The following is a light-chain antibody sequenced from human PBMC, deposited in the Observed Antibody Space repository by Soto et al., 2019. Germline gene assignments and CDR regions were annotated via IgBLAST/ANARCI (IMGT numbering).Light chain of an antibody. J-gene: IGKJ4*01. CDR1: QSISNY. CDR3: QQSYSIPVT. V-gene: IGKV1-39*01. CDR2: AAS. Sequence: DIQMTQSPSSLSASVGDRVTITCRASQSISNYLNWYQQKPGKAPSLLIIAASNLQSGIPSRFRGSGSGTEFILTIRNLQPEDFATYYCQQSYSIPVTFGGGTQVEIK.